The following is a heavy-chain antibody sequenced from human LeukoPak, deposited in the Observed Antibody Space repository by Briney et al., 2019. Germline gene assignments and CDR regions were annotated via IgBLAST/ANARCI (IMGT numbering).Heavy chain of an antibody. Sequence: GGSLRLSCAASGFTFSNAWMNWVRQAPGKGLEWVSSISSSSSYIYYADSVKGRFTISRDNAKNSLYLQMNSLRAEDTAVYYCARGQQLVNFDYWGQGTLVTVSS. D-gene: IGHD6-13*01. CDR3: ARGQQLVNFDY. V-gene: IGHV3-21*01. CDR1: GFTFSNAW. J-gene: IGHJ4*02. CDR2: ISSSSSYI.